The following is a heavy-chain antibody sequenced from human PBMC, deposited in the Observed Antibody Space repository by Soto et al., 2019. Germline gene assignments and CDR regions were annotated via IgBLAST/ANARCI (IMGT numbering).Heavy chain of an antibody. V-gene: IGHV1-58*01. Sequence: GASVKVSCKASGFTFTNSAVQWVRQARGQRLEWIGWIVVGSGNTIYAQKFQERVTITRDLSTSTAYMELSSLRSEDTAVYYCAAKGKQHLGYYNGMDVWGQGTTVTVSS. J-gene: IGHJ6*02. CDR1: GFTFTNSA. CDR2: IVVGSGNT. D-gene: IGHD6-13*01. CDR3: AAKGKQHLGYYNGMDV.